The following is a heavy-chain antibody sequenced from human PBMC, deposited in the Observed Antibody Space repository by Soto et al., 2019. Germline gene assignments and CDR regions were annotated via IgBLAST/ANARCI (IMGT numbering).Heavy chain of an antibody. CDR3: TKDGEHL. CDR2: ISTSGDAT. CDR1: GFTFSTYT. Sequence: PGGSLRLSCATSGFTFSTYTMNWVRQAPGKGLEWVSSISTSGDATYYEDSLRGRFTISRDNARASLYLQMDSLRAEDTAMYYCTKDGEHLWGQVTMVTVSS. V-gene: IGHV3-21*01. J-gene: IGHJ3*01.